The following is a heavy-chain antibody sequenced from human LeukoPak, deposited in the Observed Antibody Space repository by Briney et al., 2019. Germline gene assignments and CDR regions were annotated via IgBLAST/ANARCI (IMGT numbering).Heavy chain of an antibody. Sequence: ASVKVSCKASGYTFTGYYMHWVRQAPGQGLEWMGWINPNSGGTNYAQKFQGRVTMSRATSISTAYMDLSRLRSDDTAVYYCARDLDSSGWSHFQHWGPGTLVTVSS. V-gene: IGHV1-2*02. CDR3: ARDLDSSGWSHFQH. J-gene: IGHJ1*01. D-gene: IGHD6-19*01. CDR2: INPNSGGT. CDR1: GYTFTGYY.